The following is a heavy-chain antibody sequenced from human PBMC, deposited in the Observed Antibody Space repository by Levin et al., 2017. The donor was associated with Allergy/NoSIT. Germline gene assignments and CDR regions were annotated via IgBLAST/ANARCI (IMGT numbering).Heavy chain of an antibody. CDR1: GGSVSSNSGA. CDR3: ARTESGYIDY. Sequence: SETLSLTCAISGGSVSSNSGAWNWIRQSPSRGLEWLGRTYYRSKWYSTYAVSVKGRITINPDTSKNQFSLQLNSVTPEDTAVYYCARTESGYIDYWGQGTLVTVST. J-gene: IGHJ4*03. V-gene: IGHV6-1*01. CDR2: TYYRSKWYS.